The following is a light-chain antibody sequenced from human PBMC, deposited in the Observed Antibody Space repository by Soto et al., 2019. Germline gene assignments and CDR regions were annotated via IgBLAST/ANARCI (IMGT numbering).Light chain of an antibody. CDR2: EGS. J-gene: IGLJ2*01. CDR3: CSYAGSDTLL. V-gene: IGLV2-23*01. CDR1: SSDVGSYSL. Sequence: QSALTQPASVSGSPGQSITISCTGTSSDVGSYSLVSWYQHHPGKAPKLMIYEGSKRPSGVSNRFSGSKSGNTASLTISGLQAEDEADYYCCSYAGSDTLLFGGGTKLTVL.